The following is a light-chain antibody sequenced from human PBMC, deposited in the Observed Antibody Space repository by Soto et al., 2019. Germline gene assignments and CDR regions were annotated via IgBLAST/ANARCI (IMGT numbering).Light chain of an antibody. Sequence: DVQMTQSPSSLSASVGDRVSITCRASQYTGNWLAWYQQKPGKAPTSLIYATYNLQSGVPSRFSGSGSGADFTLTINNLQPEDFATYYCQQYGNFPPTFGGGTKVEI. V-gene: IGKV1D-16*01. J-gene: IGKJ4*01. CDR3: QQYGNFPPT. CDR2: ATY. CDR1: QYTGNW.